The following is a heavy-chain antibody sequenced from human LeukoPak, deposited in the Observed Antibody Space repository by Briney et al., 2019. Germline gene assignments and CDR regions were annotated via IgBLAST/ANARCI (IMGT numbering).Heavy chain of an antibody. D-gene: IGHD6-19*01. Sequence: ASVKVSCKASGYTFTGYYLHWVRQAPGQGLEWMGRINPSSGGAHYAQKFQGRVTMTRDTSISTAYMELSRLRSDDTAVYYCVRRPTGWNYFDYWGQGTLVTVSS. J-gene: IGHJ4*02. V-gene: IGHV1-2*06. CDR2: INPSSGGA. CDR1: GYTFTGYY. CDR3: VRRPTGWNYFDY.